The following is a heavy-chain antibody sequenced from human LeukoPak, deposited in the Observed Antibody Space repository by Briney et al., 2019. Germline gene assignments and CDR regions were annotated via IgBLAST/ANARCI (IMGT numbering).Heavy chain of an antibody. CDR3: AKDPYDYYDSSGYSHFDY. J-gene: IGHJ4*02. Sequence: GRSLRLSCAASGFTFSSYGMHWVRRAPGKGLEWVAVISYDGSNKYYADSVKGRFTISRDNSKNTLYLQMNSLRAEDTAVYYCAKDPYDYYDSSGYSHFDYWGQGTLVTVSS. V-gene: IGHV3-30*18. CDR1: GFTFSSYG. CDR2: ISYDGSNK. D-gene: IGHD3-22*01.